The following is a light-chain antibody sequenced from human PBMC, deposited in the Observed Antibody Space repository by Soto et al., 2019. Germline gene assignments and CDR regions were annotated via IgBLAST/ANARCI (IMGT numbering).Light chain of an antibody. J-gene: IGLJ1*01. Sequence: QSVLTQPASMSASPGQSITISCSGTSSDVGAFNYVSWYQQHPGKAPKLMIYDVSNRPSGVSNRFSGSKSGNTASLTISGLRAEDEADYYCNSYTSNNTYVFGTGTKLTVL. CDR3: NSYTSNNTYV. CDR1: SSDVGAFNY. CDR2: DVS. V-gene: IGLV2-14*03.